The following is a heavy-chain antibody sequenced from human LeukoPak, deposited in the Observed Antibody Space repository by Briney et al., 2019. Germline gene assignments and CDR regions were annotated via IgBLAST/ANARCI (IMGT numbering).Heavy chain of an antibody. J-gene: IGHJ2*01. CDR2: ISHDGSDK. CDR1: GFTFNIYA. CDR3: ARDRVAVADRYFDL. Sequence: GGSLRLSCAASGFTFNIYALHWARQAPGKGLEWMAIISHDGSDKSYADSVKGRFSISRDDSKNTLYLQMSSLRTEDTAVYYCARDRVAVADRYFDLWGRGTLVTVSS. V-gene: IGHV3-30-3*01. D-gene: IGHD2-15*01.